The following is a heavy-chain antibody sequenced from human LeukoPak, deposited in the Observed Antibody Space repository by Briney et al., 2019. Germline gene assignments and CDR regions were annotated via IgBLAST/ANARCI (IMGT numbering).Heavy chain of an antibody. J-gene: IGHJ2*01. CDR1: GGSIRSSYYY. CDR3: ARGITMIVVVIHDWYFDL. V-gene: IGHV4-39*01. Sequence: SETLSLTCTVSGGSIRSSYYYWGWIRQPPGKGLEWIGSIYYSGSTSYNPSLKSRVTISVDTSKNQFSLKLSSVTAADTAVYYCARGITMIVVVIHDWYFDLWGRGTLVTVSS. CDR2: IYYSGST. D-gene: IGHD3-22*01.